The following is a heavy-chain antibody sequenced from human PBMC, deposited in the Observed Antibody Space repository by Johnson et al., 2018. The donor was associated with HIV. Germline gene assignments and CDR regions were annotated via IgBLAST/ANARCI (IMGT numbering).Heavy chain of an antibody. CDR1: RFTFSIHA. Sequence: QVQLVESGGGVVQPGRSLRLSCAASRFTFSIHAMHWVRQAPGKGLEWVAVISYDGSNKYYADSVKGRFTISRDNYKNTLYLQMNSLRAEDTAVYYCARDAPDSGSYHAFDIWGQGTMVTVSS. V-gene: IGHV3-30*04. CDR3: ARDAPDSGSYHAFDI. CDR2: ISYDGSNK. D-gene: IGHD1-26*01. J-gene: IGHJ3*02.